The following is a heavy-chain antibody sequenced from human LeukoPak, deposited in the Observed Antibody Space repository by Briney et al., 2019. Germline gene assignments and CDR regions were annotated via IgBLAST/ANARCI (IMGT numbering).Heavy chain of an antibody. Sequence: GGSLRLSCAASGFTFSSYGMHWVRQAPGKGLEWVAFIRYDGSNKYYADSVKGRFTISRDNSKNTLYLQMNSLRAEDTAVYYCAKDGTHYYDSSGYYSNWGQGTLVTVSS. V-gene: IGHV3-30*02. CDR2: IRYDGSNK. CDR1: GFTFSSYG. D-gene: IGHD3-22*01. J-gene: IGHJ4*02. CDR3: AKDGTHYYDSSGYYSN.